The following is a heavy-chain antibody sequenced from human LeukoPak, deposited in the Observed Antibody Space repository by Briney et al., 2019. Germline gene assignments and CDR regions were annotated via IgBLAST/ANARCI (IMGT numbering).Heavy chain of an antibody. CDR1: GFTFSSYE. CDR2: ISGSGSTR. Sequence: PGGSLRLSCAASGFTFSSYEMNWVRQAPGKGLEWVSYISGSGSTRYYADSVKGRFTISSDNAKNSLFLQMNSLRAEDRAVYYCARGDSAGHYWGQGTLVTVSS. J-gene: IGHJ4*02. CDR3: ARGDSAGHY. V-gene: IGHV3-48*03. D-gene: IGHD1-26*01.